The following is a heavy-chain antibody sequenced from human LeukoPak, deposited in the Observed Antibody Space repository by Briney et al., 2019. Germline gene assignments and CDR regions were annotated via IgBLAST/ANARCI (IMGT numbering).Heavy chain of an antibody. CDR3: AKDIGYSSSGAYFDY. CDR1: GFTFDDYA. Sequence: GGSLRLSCAASGFTFDDYAMHWVRQAPGKGLEWVSLISWDGGSTYYADSVKGRFTISRDNSKNSLYLQMNSLRAEDTALYYCAKDIGYSSSGAYFDYWGQRTLVTVSS. CDR2: ISWDGGST. V-gene: IGHV3-43D*03. D-gene: IGHD6-13*01. J-gene: IGHJ4*02.